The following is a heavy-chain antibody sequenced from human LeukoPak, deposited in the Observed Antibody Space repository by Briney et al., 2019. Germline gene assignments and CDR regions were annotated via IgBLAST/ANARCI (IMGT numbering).Heavy chain of an antibody. D-gene: IGHD3-22*01. CDR3: TKALLPRDYYYYMDV. Sequence: GGSLRLSCTASGFTFGDYAMSWVRQAPGKGLEWVGFIRSKAYGGTTEYAASVKGRFTISRDDSKSIAYLQMNSLKTEDTAVYYCTKALLPRDYYYYMDVWGKGTTVTISS. J-gene: IGHJ6*03. CDR1: GFTFGDYA. CDR2: IRSKAYGGTT. V-gene: IGHV3-49*04.